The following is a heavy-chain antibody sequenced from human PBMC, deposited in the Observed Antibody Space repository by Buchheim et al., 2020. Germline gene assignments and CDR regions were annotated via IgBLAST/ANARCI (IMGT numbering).Heavy chain of an antibody. V-gene: IGHV4-30-4*01. CDR2: IYYSGST. Sequence: QVQLQESGPGLVKPSQTLSLTCTVSGGSISSDDYYWSWIRQPPGKGLEWIGYIYYSGSTYYNPSLKSRLTILVDKSRNQFSLKLSSVTAADTAVYYCARDINGRADYWGQGTL. CDR1: GGSISSDDYY. D-gene: IGHD3-10*01. CDR3: ARDINGRADY. J-gene: IGHJ4*02.